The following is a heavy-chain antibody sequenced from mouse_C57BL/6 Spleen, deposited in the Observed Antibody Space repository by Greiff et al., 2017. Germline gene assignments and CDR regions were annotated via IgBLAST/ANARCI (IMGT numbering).Heavy chain of an antibody. CDR1: GYTFTSYW. CDR2: IDPSDSYT. CDR3: ASGSNYYAMDY. J-gene: IGHJ4*01. D-gene: IGHD2-5*01. Sequence: QVQLQQPGAELVRPGTSVKLSCKASGYTFTSYWMHWVKQRPGQGLEWIGVIDPSDSYTNYNQKFKGKATLTVDTSSSTAYMQLSSLTSEDSAVYYCASGSNYYAMDYWGQGTSVTVSS. V-gene: IGHV1-59*01.